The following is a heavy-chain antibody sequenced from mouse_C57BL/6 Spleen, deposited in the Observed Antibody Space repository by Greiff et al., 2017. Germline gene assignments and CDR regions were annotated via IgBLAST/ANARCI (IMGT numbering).Heavy chain of an antibody. CDR3: ARSWLLRAYAMDY. CDR1: GYTFTSYW. CDR2: IDPSDSET. D-gene: IGHD2-3*01. J-gene: IGHJ4*01. Sequence: QVQLKQPGAELVRPGSSVKLSCKASGYTFTSYWMHWVKQRPIQGLEWIGNIDPSDSETHYNQKFKDKATLTVDKSSSTAYMQLSSLTSEDSAVYYCARSWLLRAYAMDYWGQGTSVTVSS. V-gene: IGHV1-52*01.